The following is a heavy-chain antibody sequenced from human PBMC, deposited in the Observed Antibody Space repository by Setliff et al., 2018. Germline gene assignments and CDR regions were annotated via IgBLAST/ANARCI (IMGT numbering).Heavy chain of an antibody. CDR3: ARVRPPRWYYYYYYMDV. Sequence: ASVKVSCKASGYTFTTYYMHWVRQAPGQGLEWLGWINTNTGNPTYAQGFTGRFVFSLDTSVSTAYLQISSLKAEDTAVYYCARVRPPRWYYYYYYMDVWGKGTTVTVSS. CDR1: GYTFTTYY. CDR2: INTNTGNP. J-gene: IGHJ6*03. D-gene: IGHD6-13*01. V-gene: IGHV7-4-1*02.